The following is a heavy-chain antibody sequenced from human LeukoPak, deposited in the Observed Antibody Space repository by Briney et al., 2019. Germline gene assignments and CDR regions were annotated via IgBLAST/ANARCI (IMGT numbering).Heavy chain of an antibody. Sequence: GASVKVSCKASGYTFTSYGISWVRQAPGQGLEWMGWISACNGNTNYAQKLQGRVTMTTDTSTSTAYMELRSLRSEDTAVYYCTSDYYYYMDVWGKGTTVTVSS. CDR2: ISACNGNT. V-gene: IGHV1-18*01. J-gene: IGHJ6*03. CDR1: GYTFTSYG. CDR3: TSDYYYYMDV.